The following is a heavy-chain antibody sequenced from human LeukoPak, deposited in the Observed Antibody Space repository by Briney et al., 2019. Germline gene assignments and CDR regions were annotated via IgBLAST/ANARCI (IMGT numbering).Heavy chain of an antibody. CDR2: ISYDGSNK. CDR1: GFTFSSYG. D-gene: IGHD2-21*02. Sequence: GRSLRLSCAASGFTFSSYGMHWVRQAPGKGLEWVAVISYDGSNKYYADSVKGRFTISRDNSKNTLYLQMNSLRAEDTAVYYCARDSCGGDCYPYTFDYWGQGTLVTVSS. J-gene: IGHJ4*02. CDR3: ARDSCGGDCYPYTFDY. V-gene: IGHV3-30*12.